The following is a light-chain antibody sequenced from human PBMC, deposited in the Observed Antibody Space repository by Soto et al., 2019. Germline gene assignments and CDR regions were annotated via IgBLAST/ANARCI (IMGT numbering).Light chain of an antibody. CDR1: QNLIDN. CDR2: DAS. CDR3: QQYNNWRT. V-gene: IGKV3-15*01. Sequence: EIVMTQSPATLSASPGERATLSCRASQNLIDNLAWYQQKPGQTPRLLIYDASTRATGIPGRFSGSGSGTEFTLSISSLQSEDFAVYYCQQYNNWRTFGQGTKVDIK. J-gene: IGKJ1*01.